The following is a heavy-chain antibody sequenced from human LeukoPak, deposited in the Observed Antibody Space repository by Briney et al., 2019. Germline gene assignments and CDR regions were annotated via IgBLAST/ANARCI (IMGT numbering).Heavy chain of an antibody. V-gene: IGHV4-31*03. Sequence: PSETLSLTCTVSGGSVSRGGDYWTWIRQHPGEGLEWIVYMFYGGGTYYNPSLKSRVTMSVDTSKNQFSLTLTSVAAADTAVYYCASRTPNLGDSGAGSSYYYYYGVDVWGQGTSVTVSS. CDR3: ASRTPNLGDSGAGSSYYYYYGVDV. CDR1: GGSVSRGGDY. D-gene: IGHD3-10*01. CDR2: MFYGGGT. J-gene: IGHJ6*02.